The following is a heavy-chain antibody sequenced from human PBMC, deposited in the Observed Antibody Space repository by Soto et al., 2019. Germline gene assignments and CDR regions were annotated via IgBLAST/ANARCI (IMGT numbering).Heavy chain of an antibody. Sequence: EVQLLESGGGLVRPGGSLRLSCAASGFTFSSYPMKWVRQGPGKGLEWVSTIGGSGTGFNTDYADSVKGRFVISRDNSKNTVYLQMNSLRAEDTALYYCASVAPYCSTTTCYIDSWGQGTLVTVSS. CDR2: IGGSGTGFNT. CDR3: ASVAPYCSTTTCYIDS. D-gene: IGHD2-2*01. CDR1: GFTFSSYP. V-gene: IGHV3-23*01. J-gene: IGHJ4*02.